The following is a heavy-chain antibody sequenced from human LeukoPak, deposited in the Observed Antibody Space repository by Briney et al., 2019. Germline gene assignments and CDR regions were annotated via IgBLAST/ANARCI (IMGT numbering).Heavy chain of an antibody. CDR2: INWNGGST. J-gene: IGHJ5*02. CDR1: GFTFDDYG. D-gene: IGHD5-12*01. Sequence: PGGSLRLSCAASGFTFDDYGMSWVRQAPGKGLEWVSGINWNGGSTGYADSVKGRFTISRDYAKNSLYLQMNSLRAEDTALYHCARDHGGYEGWFDPWGQGTLVTVSS. CDR3: ARDHGGYEGWFDP. V-gene: IGHV3-20*01.